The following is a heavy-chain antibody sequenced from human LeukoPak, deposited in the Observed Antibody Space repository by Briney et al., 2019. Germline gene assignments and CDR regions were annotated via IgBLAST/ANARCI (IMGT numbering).Heavy chain of an antibody. J-gene: IGHJ5*02. Sequence: GASVKVSCKASGYTFTSYGINWVRQAPGQGLEWMGWINPNSGGTNYAQKFQGRVTMTRDTSISTAYMELSRLRSDDTAVYYCARDRGYSYGSERRNWFDPWGQGTLVTVSS. D-gene: IGHD5-18*01. V-gene: IGHV1-2*02. CDR2: INPNSGGT. CDR1: GYTFTSYG. CDR3: ARDRGYSYGSERRNWFDP.